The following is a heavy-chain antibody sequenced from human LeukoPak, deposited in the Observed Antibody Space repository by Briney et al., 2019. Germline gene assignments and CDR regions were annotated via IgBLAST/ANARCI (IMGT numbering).Heavy chain of an antibody. CDR3: ARHSNYASGSTAKGLFDY. D-gene: IGHD3-10*01. Sequence: PSETLSLTCTVSGASIRISNYYWGWIRQPPGKGLEWIATFYYSGTTYYNPSLKSRVTIFVETSKNQVSLRLSSVTAADTAVYYCARHSNYASGSTAKGLFDYWGQGTLVSVS. CDR1: GASIRISNYY. CDR2: FYYSGTT. J-gene: IGHJ4*02. V-gene: IGHV4-39*01.